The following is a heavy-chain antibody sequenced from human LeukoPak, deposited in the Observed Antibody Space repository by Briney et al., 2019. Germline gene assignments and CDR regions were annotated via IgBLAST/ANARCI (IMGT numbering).Heavy chain of an antibody. V-gene: IGHV1-69*13. CDR3: ARVRIRGVYDWFDP. CDR2: IIPIFGTA. CDR1: GGTFSSYA. Sequence: GASVKVSCKASGGTFSSYAISWVRQAPGQGLEWMGGIIPIFGTANYAQKFQGRVTITADESTSTAYMELSSLRSEDTAVYYCARVRIRGVYDWFDPWGQGTLVTVSS. J-gene: IGHJ5*02. D-gene: IGHD3-10*01.